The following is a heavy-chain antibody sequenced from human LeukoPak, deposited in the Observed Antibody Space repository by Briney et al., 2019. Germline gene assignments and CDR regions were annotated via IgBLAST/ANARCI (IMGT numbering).Heavy chain of an antibody. V-gene: IGHV4-34*01. D-gene: IGHD3-22*01. CDR3: ARAAIDSSGYYLFDY. CDR2: INHSGST. CDR1: GGSFSGYY. Sequence: PSETLSLTCAVYGGSFSGYYWSWIRQPPGKGLEWIGEINHSGSTNYNPSLKSRVTILVDTSKNQFSLKLSSVTAADTAVYYCARAAIDSSGYYLFDYWGQGTLVTVSS. J-gene: IGHJ4*02.